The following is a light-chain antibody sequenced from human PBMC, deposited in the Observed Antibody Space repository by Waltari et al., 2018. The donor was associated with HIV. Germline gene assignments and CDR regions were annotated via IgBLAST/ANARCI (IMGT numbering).Light chain of an antibody. V-gene: IGLV3-25*03. J-gene: IGLJ2*01. Sequence: SYELTQAPSVSVSPGQTARIACRGDELASKYVHWYQMKAGQAPVLLVYQDNDRALGITARISGSKSGTTGTLTITAGQAEDEADYYCQSAGSIGTSVVFGGGTKLTVL. CDR3: QSAGSIGTSVV. CDR1: ELASKY. CDR2: QDN.